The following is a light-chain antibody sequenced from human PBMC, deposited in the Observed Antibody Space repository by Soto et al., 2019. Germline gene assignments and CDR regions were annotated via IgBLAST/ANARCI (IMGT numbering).Light chain of an antibody. CDR2: YDN. Sequence: QSVLTQPPSASGTPGQRVTISCSGSNSNIGSNTVNWYQQLPGTAPKLLIYYDNLRPSGVPDRISGSKSGTSASLAISGLQSDDEADYYCAAWDGSLSAYVFGTGTKVTVL. V-gene: IGLV1-44*01. CDR3: AAWDGSLSAYV. J-gene: IGLJ1*01. CDR1: NSNIGSNT.